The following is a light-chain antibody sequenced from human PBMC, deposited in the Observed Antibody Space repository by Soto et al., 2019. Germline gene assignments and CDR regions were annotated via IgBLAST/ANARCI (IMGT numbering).Light chain of an antibody. CDR1: QSVSSSY. CDR2: GAS. CDR3: QQYGSSPGIT. Sequence: EIVLTQSPGPLSLSPGERATLSCRASQSVSSSYLAWCQQKPGQAPRLLIYGASSRATGIPARFSGSGSGTDFTRTISRREPEDFAVYYCQQYGSSPGITFGQGTRLEIK. J-gene: IGKJ5*01. V-gene: IGKV3-20*01.